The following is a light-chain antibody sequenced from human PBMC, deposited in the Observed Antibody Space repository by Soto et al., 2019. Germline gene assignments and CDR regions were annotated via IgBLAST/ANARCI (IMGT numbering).Light chain of an antibody. V-gene: IGKV1-9*01. CDR2: GAS. CDR3: QQHHTSPRT. CDR1: QGISSN. J-gene: IGKJ1*01. Sequence: IHMTQSPSTLSSSVVEGVTITCRSSQGISSNLAWYQQKPGRAPKLLIFGASTLQSGVPSRFSGSGSGTDFTLTISSLQPEDFATYYCQQHHTSPRTFGQGTKVDIK.